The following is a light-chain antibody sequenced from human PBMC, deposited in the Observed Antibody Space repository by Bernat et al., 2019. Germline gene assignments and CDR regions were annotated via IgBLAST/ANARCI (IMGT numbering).Light chain of an antibody. CDR1: VLAKKY. J-gene: IGLJ3*02. CDR3: YSAADNNLRV. CDR2: KDS. V-gene: IGLV3-27*01. Sequence: SYELTQPSSVSVSPGQTARITCSGDVLAKKYARWFQQKPGQAPVLVIYKDSERPSWLPEQFSGSTSWTTVTLTISGAQVEDEADYYCYSAADNNLRVFGGGTKLTVL.